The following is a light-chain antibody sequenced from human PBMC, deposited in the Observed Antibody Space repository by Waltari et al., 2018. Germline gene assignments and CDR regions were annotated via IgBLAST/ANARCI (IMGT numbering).Light chain of an antibody. J-gene: IGLJ3*02. CDR1: SGSVSMSYY. Sequence: QNVVTQEPSLSVSPGGTVTLTCGLTSGSVSMSYYPSWYQQTPGQSPRTLIYTTNVRSSGVPDRFSGSIVGNKAALTITGAQPEDESDYYCSLYMAQGTWVFGGGTKLTVL. V-gene: IGLV8-61*01. CDR2: TTN. CDR3: SLYMAQGTWV.